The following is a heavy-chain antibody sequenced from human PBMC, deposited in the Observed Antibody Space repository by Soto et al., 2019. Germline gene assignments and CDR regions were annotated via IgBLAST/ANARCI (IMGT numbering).Heavy chain of an antibody. J-gene: IGHJ4*02. CDR1: GYTFTSYG. CDR3: AREQVVTAIQDY. Sequence: ASVKVSCKASGYTFTSYGISWVRQAPGQGLEWMGWISAYNGNTNYAQKLQGRVTMTTYTSTSTAYMELRSLRSDDTAVYYCAREQVVTAIQDYWGQGALVTVSS. CDR2: ISAYNGNT. D-gene: IGHD2-21*02. V-gene: IGHV1-18*04.